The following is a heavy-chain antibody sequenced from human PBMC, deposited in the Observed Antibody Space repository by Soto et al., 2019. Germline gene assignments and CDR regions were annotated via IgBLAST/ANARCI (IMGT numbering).Heavy chain of an antibody. CDR3: ARGTQMGSYNWFDR. D-gene: IGHD3-16*01. Sequence: SETLSLTCAVYGGSFSGYYWSWIRQPPGKGLEWIGEINHSENTNYSPALKSRVTISIDTSKNQFSLKLNSVTAADTAVYYCARGTQMGSYNWFDRWGQGTLVTVSS. V-gene: IGHV4-34*01. J-gene: IGHJ5*02. CDR2: INHSENT. CDR1: GGSFSGYY.